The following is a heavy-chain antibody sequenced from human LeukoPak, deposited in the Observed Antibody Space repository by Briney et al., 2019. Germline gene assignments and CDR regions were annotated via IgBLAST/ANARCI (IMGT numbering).Heavy chain of an antibody. V-gene: IGHV4-59*01. CDR3: AREQRDIVVVPAAPRGIYYFDY. CDR1: GGPISSYY. J-gene: IGHJ4*02. Sequence: SETLSLTCTVSGGPISSYYWSWIRQPPGKGLEWIGYIYYSGSTNYNPSLKSRVTISVDTSKNQFSLKLSSVTAADTAVYYCAREQRDIVVVPAAPRGIYYFDYWGQGTLVTVSS. D-gene: IGHD2-2*01. CDR2: IYYSGST.